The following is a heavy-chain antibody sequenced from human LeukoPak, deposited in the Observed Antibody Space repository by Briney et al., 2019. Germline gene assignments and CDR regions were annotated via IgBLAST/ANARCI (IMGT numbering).Heavy chain of an antibody. CDR3: ARSKSEDWFDP. CDR1: GGSISSYY. V-gene: IGHV4-59*01. D-gene: IGHD3-3*01. J-gene: IGHJ5*02. CDR2: IYYSGST. Sequence: SETLSLTCTVSGGSISSYYWSWIWQPPGKGLERIGYIYYSGSTNYNPSLKSRVTISVDTSKNQFSLKLSSVTAADTAVYYCARSKSEDWFDPWGQGSLVTVSS.